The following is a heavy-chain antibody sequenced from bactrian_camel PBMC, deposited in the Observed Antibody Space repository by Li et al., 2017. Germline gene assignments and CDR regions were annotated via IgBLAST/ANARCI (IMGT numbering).Heavy chain of an antibody. CDR3: VVGVPAWSAIEALGCLRFARNFGH. CDR2: INTDGRRT. J-gene: IGHJ6*01. CDR1: GNTSSIKS. D-gene: IGHD2*01. V-gene: IGHV3S54*01. Sequence: HVQLVESGGGSVQAGGSLRLSCAASGNTSSIKSMGWFRQAPGKEREGVAYINTDGRRTQYADSVKGRFTISQDNAKNTWYLQMNSLKPEDTAVYYCVVGVPAWSAIEALGCLRFARNFGHWGQGTQVTVS.